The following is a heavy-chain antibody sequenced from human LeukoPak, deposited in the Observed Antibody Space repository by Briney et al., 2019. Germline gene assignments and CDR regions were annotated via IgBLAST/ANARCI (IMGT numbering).Heavy chain of an antibody. CDR3: AREDTAFDY. CDR2: ISYDGSNK. Sequence: GGSLRLSCAASGFTFSSYWMSWVRQAPGKGLEWVAVISYDGSNKYYADSVKGRFTISRDNSKNTLYLQMNSLRAEDTAVYYCAREDTAFDYWGQGTLVTVSS. V-gene: IGHV3-30*03. CDR1: GFTFSSYW. D-gene: IGHD5-18*01. J-gene: IGHJ4*02.